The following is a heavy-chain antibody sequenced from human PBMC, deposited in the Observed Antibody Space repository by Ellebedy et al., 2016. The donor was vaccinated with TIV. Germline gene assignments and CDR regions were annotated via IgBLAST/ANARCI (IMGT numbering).Heavy chain of an antibody. V-gene: IGHV3-30-3*01. CDR3: ARDLDKSSGWYGGAAY. Sequence: GESLKISCAASGITFSQYWMNWVRQAPGKGLEWVAVISYDGSSKYYADSVKGRFTISRDNSMTTLYLEMNSLRAEDTAVYYCARDLDKSSGWYGGAAYWGQGTLVTVSS. CDR2: ISYDGSSK. CDR1: GITFSQYW. D-gene: IGHD6-19*01. J-gene: IGHJ4*02.